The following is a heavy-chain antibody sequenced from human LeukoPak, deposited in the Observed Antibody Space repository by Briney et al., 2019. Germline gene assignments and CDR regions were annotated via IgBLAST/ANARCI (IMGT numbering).Heavy chain of an antibody. V-gene: IGHV5-51*01. CDR1: GFTFSSYA. CDR2: IYPGDSDT. J-gene: IGHJ2*01. D-gene: IGHD3-10*01. CDR3: ARGEEGLSWRDQWYFDL. Sequence: KTGGPLRLSCAASGFTFSSYAMSWVRQAPGKGLEWMGIIYPGDSDTRYSPSFQGQVTISADRSISTAYLQWSSLRVEDTAVYYCARGEEGLSWRDQWYFDLWGRGTLVTVSS.